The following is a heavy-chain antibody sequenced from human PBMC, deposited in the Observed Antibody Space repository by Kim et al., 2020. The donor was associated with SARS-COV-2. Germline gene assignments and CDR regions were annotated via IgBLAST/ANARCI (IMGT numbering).Heavy chain of an antibody. D-gene: IGHD6-19*01. CDR3: ARGRIAVAGMRAYYYYGMDV. CDR2: IYYSGST. V-gene: IGHV4-61*01. Sequence: SETLSLTCTVSGGSVSSGSYYWSWIRQPPGKGLEWIGYIYYSGSTNYNPSLKSRVTISVDTSKNQFSLKLSSVTAADTAVYYCARGRIAVAGMRAYYYYGMDVWGQGTTVTVSS. J-gene: IGHJ6*02. CDR1: GGSVSSGSYY.